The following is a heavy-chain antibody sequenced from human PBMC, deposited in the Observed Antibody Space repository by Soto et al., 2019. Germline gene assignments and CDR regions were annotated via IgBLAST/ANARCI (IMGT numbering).Heavy chain of an antibody. V-gene: IGHV4-39*01. CDR3: ARRQSSSWYGL. J-gene: IGHJ4*02. Sequence: QLQLQESGPGLVKPSETLSLTCTVSGGSISSSSYYWGWIRQPPGKGLEWIGSIYYSGSTYYNPSLKRRFPISVEPSKDQFALKVSSVTAADTAVYYCARRQSSSWYGLWGQGTLVTVSS. CDR2: IYYSGST. CDR1: GGSISSSSYY. D-gene: IGHD6-13*01.